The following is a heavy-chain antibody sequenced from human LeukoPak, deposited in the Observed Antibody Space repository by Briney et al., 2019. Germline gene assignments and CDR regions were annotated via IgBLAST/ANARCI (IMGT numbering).Heavy chain of an antibody. CDR1: GFTFTSYD. CDR2: INPNSGGT. D-gene: IGHD6-19*01. Sequence: ASVKVSCKASGFTFTSYDINWVRQAPGQGLEWMGWINPNSGGTNYAQKFQGRVTMTRDTSISTAYMELNRLRSDDTAVYYCARDSVTQYSSGPTPNWFDPWGQGTLVTVSS. CDR3: ARDSVTQYSSGPTPNWFDP. V-gene: IGHV1-2*02. J-gene: IGHJ5*02.